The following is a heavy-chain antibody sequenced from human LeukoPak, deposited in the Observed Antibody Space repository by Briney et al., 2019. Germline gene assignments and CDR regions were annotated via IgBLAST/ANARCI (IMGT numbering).Heavy chain of an antibody. CDR2: INPNSGGT. Sequence: EASVKVSCKASGYTFTGYYMHWVRQAPGQGLEWMGWINPNSGGTNYAQKFQGRVTMTRDTSISTAYMELSRLRSDDTAVYYCARDSTPDQLGDYWGQGTLVTVSS. J-gene: IGHJ4*02. D-gene: IGHD2-2*01. V-gene: IGHV1-2*02. CDR1: GYTFTGYY. CDR3: ARDSTPDQLGDY.